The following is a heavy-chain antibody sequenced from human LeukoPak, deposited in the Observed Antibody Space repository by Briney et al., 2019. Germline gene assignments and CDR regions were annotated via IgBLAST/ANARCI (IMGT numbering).Heavy chain of an antibody. J-gene: IGHJ4*02. CDR2: IYYSGST. CDR3: ARDADYGGNSGAVDY. V-gene: IGHV4-39*07. CDR1: GGSISSSSYY. D-gene: IGHD4-23*01. Sequence: SETLSLTCTVSGGSISSSSYYWGWIRQPPGKGLEWIGSIYYSGSTNYNPSLKSRVTISVDTSKNQFSLKLSSVTAADTAVYYCARDADYGGNSGAVDYWGQGTLVTVSS.